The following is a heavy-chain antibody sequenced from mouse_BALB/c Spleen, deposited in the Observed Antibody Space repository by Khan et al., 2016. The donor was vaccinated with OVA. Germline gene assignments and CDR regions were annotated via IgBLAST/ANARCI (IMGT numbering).Heavy chain of an antibody. CDR1: GYTFTNYG. V-gene: IGHV9-3-1*01. J-gene: IGHJ1*01. CDR2: INTYSGEP. Sequence: QIQLVQSGPELKKPGERVKISCKASGYTFTNYGMNWVKQAPGKGLKWMGWINTYSGEPTYADDFKGRSAFSLETSASTAYLQIKNLKNEDTATYFCARSNSYWYFDVWGAGTTVTVSS. D-gene: IGHD4-1*02. CDR3: ARSNSYWYFDV.